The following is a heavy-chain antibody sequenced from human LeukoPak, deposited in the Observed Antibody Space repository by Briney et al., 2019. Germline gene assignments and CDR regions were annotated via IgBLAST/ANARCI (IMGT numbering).Heavy chain of an antibody. D-gene: IGHD3-10*02. V-gene: IGHV3-21*01. CDR1: GFTFSSYD. CDR3: AELGITMIGGV. CDR2: ISTSSSYI. J-gene: IGHJ6*04. Sequence: GSLRLSCAASGFTFSSYDMNWVRQAPGKGLEWVSSISTSSSYIYYADSVKGRFTISRDNARKSVYLQMNSLRAEDTAVYYCAELGITMIGGVWGKGTTVTISS.